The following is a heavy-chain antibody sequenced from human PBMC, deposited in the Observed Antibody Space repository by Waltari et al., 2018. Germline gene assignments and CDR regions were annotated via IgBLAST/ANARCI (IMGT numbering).Heavy chain of an antibody. J-gene: IGHJ4*02. D-gene: IGHD3-10*01. CDR3: ARASMVQGVDY. CDR2: IYYSRST. V-gene: IGHV4-59*11. Sequence: QVQLQESGPGLVKPSETLSLTCTVSGGSIRSHYWSWIRQPPGKGLDWIGYIYYSRSTNYNPSLKSRVTISVDTSKNQFSLKLSSVTAADTAVYYCARASMVQGVDYWGQGTLVTVSS. CDR1: GGSIRSHY.